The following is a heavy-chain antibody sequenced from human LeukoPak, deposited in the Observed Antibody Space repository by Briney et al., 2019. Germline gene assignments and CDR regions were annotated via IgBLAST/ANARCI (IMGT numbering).Heavy chain of an antibody. CDR3: ATDRASKGEQWLGYLSF. Sequence: GGSLRLSCAASGFIFSAYGMHWVRQAPGKGLEWVAVISSDGGKEYYADSVTGRFIISRDNSKNTLYLHMNSLRAEDTAVYYCATDRASKGEQWLGYLSFWGQGTLVTVSS. CDR2: ISSDGGKE. CDR1: GFIFSAYG. J-gene: IGHJ4*02. D-gene: IGHD6-19*01. V-gene: IGHV3-30*03.